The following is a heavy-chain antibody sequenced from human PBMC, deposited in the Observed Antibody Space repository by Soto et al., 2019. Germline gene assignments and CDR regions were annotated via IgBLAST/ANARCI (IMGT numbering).Heavy chain of an antibody. CDR2: INACNGNT. D-gene: IGHD5-18*01. V-gene: IGHV1-3*01. CDR1: GCPFTIYA. CDR3: AREGYSYGYTYFDL. J-gene: IGHJ4*02. Sequence: XPVRVSDNASGCPFTIYAVHFGRQPPGQRLEWMGWINACNGNTRYSQKFQGRVTITRDTSASTAYMELSSLRSEDTVLYYCAREGYSYGYTYFDLWGQGTLVTVSS.